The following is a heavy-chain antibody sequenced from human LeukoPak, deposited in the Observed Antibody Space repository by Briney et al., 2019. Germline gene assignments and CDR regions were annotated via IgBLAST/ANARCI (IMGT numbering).Heavy chain of an antibody. V-gene: IGHV1-18*01. CDR1: GYTFTSYG. D-gene: IGHD3-10*01. CDR3: ARDSLWLGELLFPLGTYYFDY. CDR2: ISAYNGNT. Sequence: ASVKVSCKASGYTFTSYGISWVRQAPGQGLEWMGWISAYNGNTNYAQKLQGRVTMTTDISTSTAYIELRSLRSDDTAVYYCARDSLWLGELLFPLGTYYFDYWGQGTLVTVSS. J-gene: IGHJ4*02.